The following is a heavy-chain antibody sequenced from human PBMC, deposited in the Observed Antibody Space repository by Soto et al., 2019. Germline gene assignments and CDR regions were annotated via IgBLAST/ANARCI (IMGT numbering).Heavy chain of an antibody. CDR3: ARGPTGMIDY. Sequence: SETLSLTCTVSGGSISSGDYYWSWIRQHPGKGLEWIGYIYYSGSTYYNPSLKSRVTISVDTSKNQFSLKLSSVTAADTAVYYCARGPTGMIDYWGQGTLVTVSS. CDR2: IYYSGST. V-gene: IGHV4-31*03. CDR1: GGSISSGDYY. J-gene: IGHJ4*02.